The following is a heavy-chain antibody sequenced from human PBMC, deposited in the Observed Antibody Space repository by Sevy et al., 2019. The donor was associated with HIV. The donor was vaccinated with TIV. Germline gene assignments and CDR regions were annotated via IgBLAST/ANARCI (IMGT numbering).Heavy chain of an antibody. J-gene: IGHJ4*02. Sequence: SETLSLMCTVSGGYISNYYWSWIWQPPGKGLEWIGYMYSGGSTNYNPSLSSRITMSVDTSKNLFSLKLTSVTAADTAVYYCARVATMAGTVDSWGQGTLVTVSS. CDR1: GGYISNYY. CDR2: MYSGGST. V-gene: IGHV4-59*01. D-gene: IGHD1-1*01. CDR3: ARVATMAGTVDS.